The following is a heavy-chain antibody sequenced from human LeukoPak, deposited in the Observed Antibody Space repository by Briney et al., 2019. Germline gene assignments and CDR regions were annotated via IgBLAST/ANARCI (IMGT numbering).Heavy chain of an antibody. D-gene: IGHD1-14*01. CDR1: GGTFSSHG. CDR3: ARTTGGFDP. Sequence: RASVKVSCKASGGTFSSHGISWVRQAPGQGLEWMGGIIPIFGTANYAQKFQGRVTITTDESTSTVYMELSSLRSEDTAVYYCARTTGGFDPWGQGTPVTVSS. J-gene: IGHJ5*02. CDR2: IIPIFGTA. V-gene: IGHV1-69*05.